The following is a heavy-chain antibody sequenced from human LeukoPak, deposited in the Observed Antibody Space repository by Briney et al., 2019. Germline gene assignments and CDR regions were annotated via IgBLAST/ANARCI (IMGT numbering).Heavy chain of an antibody. Sequence: GGSLRLSCAASGFTFSSYSMTWVRQAPGKGLEWVSYISSSSSTIYYADSVKGRFTISRDNAKNSLYLQMNSLRAEDTAVYYCARHPSYGGSPYYYYMDVWGKGTTVTVSS. CDR1: GFTFSSYS. D-gene: IGHD2-15*01. CDR2: ISSSSSTI. CDR3: ARHPSYGGSPYYYYMDV. J-gene: IGHJ6*03. V-gene: IGHV3-48*01.